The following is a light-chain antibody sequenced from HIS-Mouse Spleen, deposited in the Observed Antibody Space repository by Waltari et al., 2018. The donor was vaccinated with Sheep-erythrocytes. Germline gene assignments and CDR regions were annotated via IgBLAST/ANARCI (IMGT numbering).Light chain of an antibody. CDR3: QQYNNWPPGT. CDR2: GAS. J-gene: IGKJ2*02. CDR1: QSVSSN. V-gene: IGKV3-15*01. Sequence: EIVMTQSPATLSVSPGERATLSCRASQSVSSNLAWYQQKPGQAPRLLTYGASPRATGIPARFSGSGSGTEFTLTISSMQSEDFAVYYCQQYNNWPPGTFGQGTKLEIK.